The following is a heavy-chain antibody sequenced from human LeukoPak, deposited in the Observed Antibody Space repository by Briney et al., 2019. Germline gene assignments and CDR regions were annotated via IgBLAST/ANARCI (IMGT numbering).Heavy chain of an antibody. CDR1: RYTFTNYG. J-gene: IGHJ4*02. CDR3: ARGHGDHSFDY. Sequence: GSSVKVSCKASRYTFTNYGLSWVRQAPGQGLEWMGWISAYNGNTNYAQNLQGRVTMTTDTSTSTAYMELRSLRSDDTAVYFCARGHGDHSFDYWGQGTLVTVSS. V-gene: IGHV1-18*01. CDR2: ISAYNGNT. D-gene: IGHD4-17*01.